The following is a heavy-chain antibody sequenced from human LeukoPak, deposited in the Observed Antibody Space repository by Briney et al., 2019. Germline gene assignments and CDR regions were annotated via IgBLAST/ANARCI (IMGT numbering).Heavy chain of an antibody. CDR2: ISWNSGSI. CDR1: GFTFDDYA. D-gene: IGHD3-3*01. J-gene: IGHJ4*02. CDR3: ARATDLVYPIDY. V-gene: IGHV3-9*01. Sequence: GGSLRLSCAASGFTFDDYAMHWVRQAPGKGLEWVSGISWNSGSIGYADSVRGRFTISRDNAKSTLYLQMNSLRAEDTAVYYCARATDLVYPIDYWGQGTLVTVSS.